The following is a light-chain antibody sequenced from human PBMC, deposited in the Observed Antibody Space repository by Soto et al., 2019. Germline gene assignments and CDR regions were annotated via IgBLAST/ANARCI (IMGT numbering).Light chain of an antibody. CDR1: QSVSSSQ. J-gene: IGKJ1*01. CDR2: GAS. Sequence: EVVLTQSPGTLSLSPGERATLSCRASQSVSSSQLAWYQQKPGQAPRLLIYGASSRATGIPNRFAGSGSGTGFTLTISRLEPEDFAVYYCQQYSTLPRTFGQGTKVEIK. V-gene: IGKV3-20*01. CDR3: QQYSTLPRT.